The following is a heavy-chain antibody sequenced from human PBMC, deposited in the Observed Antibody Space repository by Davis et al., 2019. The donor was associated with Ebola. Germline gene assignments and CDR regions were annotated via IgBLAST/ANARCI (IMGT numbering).Heavy chain of an antibody. CDR2: ISAYNGNT. Sequence: ASVKVSCKASGYTFTGYYMHWVRQAPGQGLEWMGWISAYNGNTNYAQKLQGRVTMTTDTSTSTAYMELSSLRSEDTAVYYCARELGSYDFWSGPNWFDPWGQGTLVTVSS. J-gene: IGHJ5*02. D-gene: IGHD3-3*01. CDR1: GYTFTGYY. CDR3: ARELGSYDFWSGPNWFDP. V-gene: IGHV1-18*04.